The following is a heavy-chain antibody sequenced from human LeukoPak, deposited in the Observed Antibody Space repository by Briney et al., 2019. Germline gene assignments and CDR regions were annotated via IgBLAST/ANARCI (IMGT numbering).Heavy chain of an antibody. Sequence: ASVKVSCKSSGYSFTSYGISWVRQAPGQGLEWMGWISTYNGNTNYAQKFQGRVTLTTDTSTSTAYMELRSLRSDDTAVYYCAVVNRGSPYWGQGTLVTVSS. D-gene: IGHD7-27*01. J-gene: IGHJ4*02. CDR3: AVVNRGSPY. CDR2: ISTYNGNT. V-gene: IGHV1-18*01. CDR1: GYSFTSYG.